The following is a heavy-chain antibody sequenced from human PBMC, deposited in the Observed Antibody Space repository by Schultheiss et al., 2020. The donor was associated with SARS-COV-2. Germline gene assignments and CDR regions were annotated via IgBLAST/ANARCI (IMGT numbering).Heavy chain of an antibody. D-gene: IGHD3-3*01. CDR3: ARDLAYDFWRGYSGWFDP. Sequence: SETLSLTCTVSGGSLSSYHWSWIRQPPGKGLEWIGNIYYNGSTNYNPSLKSRVTISVDTSKNQFSLKVTSVTAADTAVYYCARDLAYDFWRGYSGWFDPWGQGTLVTVSS. V-gene: IGHV4-59*01. J-gene: IGHJ5*02. CDR2: IYYNGST. CDR1: GGSLSSYH.